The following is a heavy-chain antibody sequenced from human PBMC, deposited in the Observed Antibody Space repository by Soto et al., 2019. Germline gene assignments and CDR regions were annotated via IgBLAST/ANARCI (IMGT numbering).Heavy chain of an antibody. CDR3: ARAPRGNYGYPSYFDY. Sequence: SETLSLTCAVSGDSIKTETWWSWLRQLPGTGLEWIGEIKHTGDANANPALRSRVSMSVDRTKNQFFLNLRSVSAADTAVYYCARAPRGNYGYPSYFDYWGQGTLVTVSS. J-gene: IGHJ4*02. D-gene: IGHD3-10*01. V-gene: IGHV4-4*02. CDR1: GDSIKTETW. CDR2: IKHTGDA.